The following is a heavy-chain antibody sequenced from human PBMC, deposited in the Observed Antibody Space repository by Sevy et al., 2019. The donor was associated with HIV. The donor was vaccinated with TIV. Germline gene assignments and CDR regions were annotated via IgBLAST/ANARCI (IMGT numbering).Heavy chain of an antibody. Sequence: SETLSLTCAVSGVSVSSDTYYWSWIRQPPGKGLEWIGYVYHTGSTNYSPSFKSRFTISVDTSKNQFSLRPFSVAAADTAVYYCAREPYFFDKSGYYWDYWGQGALVTVSS. J-gene: IGHJ4*02. CDR2: VYHTGST. D-gene: IGHD3-22*01. CDR1: GVSVSSDTYY. CDR3: AREPYFFDKSGYYWDY. V-gene: IGHV4-61*01.